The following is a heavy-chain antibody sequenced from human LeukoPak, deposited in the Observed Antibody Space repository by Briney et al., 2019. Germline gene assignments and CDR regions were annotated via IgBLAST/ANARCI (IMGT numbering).Heavy chain of an antibody. CDR2: IYSGGST. CDR1: GFTVSSNY. CDR3: AKGLSGVTHDAFHI. Sequence: GGSLRLSCAASGFTVSSNYMSWVRQAPGKGLEWVSVIYSGGSTYYADSVKGRFTISRDNAKNSLYLQMNSLKTADTALYYCAKGLSGVTHDAFHIWGQGTMVTVSS. V-gene: IGHV3-53*05. J-gene: IGHJ3*02. D-gene: IGHD2-15*01.